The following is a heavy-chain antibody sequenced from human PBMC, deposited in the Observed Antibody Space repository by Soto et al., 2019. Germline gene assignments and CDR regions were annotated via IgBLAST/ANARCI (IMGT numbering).Heavy chain of an antibody. D-gene: IGHD6-19*01. CDR3: AKDLVPGIAVAGIENVGYYYYYGMDV. Sequence: PGGSLRLSCAASGFTFSSYAMTWVRQAPGKGLEWVAVISYDGSNKYYADSVKGRFTISRDNSKNTLYLQMSSLRAEDTAVYYCAKDLVPGIAVAGIENVGYYYYYGMDVWGQGTTVTVSS. CDR1: GFTFSSYA. V-gene: IGHV3-30*18. CDR2: ISYDGSNK. J-gene: IGHJ6*02.